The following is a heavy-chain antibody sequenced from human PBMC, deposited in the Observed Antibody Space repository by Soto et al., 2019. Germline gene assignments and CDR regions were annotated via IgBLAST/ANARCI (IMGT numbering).Heavy chain of an antibody. D-gene: IGHD6-19*01. CDR1: GGTFSSYA. CDR2: IIPIFGTA. V-gene: IGHV1-69*13. J-gene: IGHJ3*02. Sequence: GASVKVSCKASGGTFSSYAISWVRQAPGQGLEWMGGIIPIFGTANYAQKFQGRVTITADESTSTAYMELSSLRSEDTDVYYCARPARSGWLEAFDIWGQGTMVTVSS. CDR3: ARPARSGWLEAFDI.